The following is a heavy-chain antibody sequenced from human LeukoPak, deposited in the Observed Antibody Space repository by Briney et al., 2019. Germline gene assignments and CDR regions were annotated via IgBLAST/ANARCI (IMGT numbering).Heavy chain of an antibody. CDR2: IKQDGSEK. J-gene: IGHJ3*02. CDR1: GFTFSSYW. Sequence: PGGSLRLSCAASGFTFSSYWMSWVRQAPGKGLEWVANIKQDGSEKYYVDSVKGRFTISRDNAKNSLYLQMNSLRAEDTAVYYCARRYCSSTSCYEGKDAFDIWGQGTMVTVSS. V-gene: IGHV3-7*01. CDR3: ARRYCSSTSCYEGKDAFDI. D-gene: IGHD2-2*01.